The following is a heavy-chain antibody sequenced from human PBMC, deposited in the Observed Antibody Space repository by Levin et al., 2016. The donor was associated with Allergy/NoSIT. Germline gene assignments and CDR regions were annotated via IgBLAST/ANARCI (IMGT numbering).Heavy chain of an antibody. CDR3: ARRQRLSKIRGVTGDGFDI. J-gene: IGHJ3*02. Sequence: RQAPGKGLEWIGYISYSGSTNYNPSLKSRVTILVDTSTSQFSLKVTSVTATDTAVYFCARRQRLSKIRGVTGDGFDIWGQGTMVTVSS. V-gene: IGHV4-59*01. CDR2: ISYSGST. D-gene: IGHD3-10*01.